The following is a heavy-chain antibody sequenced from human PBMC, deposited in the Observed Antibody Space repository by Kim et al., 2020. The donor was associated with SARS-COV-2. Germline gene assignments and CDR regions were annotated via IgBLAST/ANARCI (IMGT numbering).Heavy chain of an antibody. D-gene: IGHD3-22*01. V-gene: IGHV3-74*01. J-gene: IGHJ4*02. CDR3: ARAGDFYYDSSGYYLFDY. CDR1: GFTFSSYW. Sequence: GGSLRLSCAASGFTFSSYWMHWVRQAPGKGLVWVSRINSDGSSTSYADSVKGRFTISRDNAKNTLYLQMNSLRAEDTAVYYCARAGDFYYDSSGYYLFDYWGQGTLVTVSS. CDR2: INSDGSST.